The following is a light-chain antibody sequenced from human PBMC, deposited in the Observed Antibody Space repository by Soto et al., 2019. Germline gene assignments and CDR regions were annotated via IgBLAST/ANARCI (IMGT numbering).Light chain of an antibody. CDR2: GAS. CDR3: QQYGSSPIT. Sequence: EIVLTQSPGTLSLSPGERATLSCRASQSVSSTYVAWYQQKSGQAPRLLIYGASSRATGIPDRFSGSGSGTDFTLTIRRLEPEDFALYYCQQYGSSPITFGQGTRLENK. CDR1: QSVSSTY. V-gene: IGKV3-20*01. J-gene: IGKJ5*01.